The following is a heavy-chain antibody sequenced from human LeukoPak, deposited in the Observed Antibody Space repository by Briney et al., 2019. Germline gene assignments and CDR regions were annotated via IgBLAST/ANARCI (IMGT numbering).Heavy chain of an antibody. J-gene: IGHJ4*02. CDR1: GGSFSGYY. Sequence: SETLSLTCAVYGGSFSGYYWSWIRQPPGKGLEWIGEINHSGSTNYDPSLKSRVTISIDTSKNQFSLKLSSVTAADTAVYFCARDAGLFGSSPGGILEYWGQGTQVTVSS. D-gene: IGHD6-13*01. CDR3: ARDAGLFGSSPGGILEY. V-gene: IGHV4-34*01. CDR2: INHSGST.